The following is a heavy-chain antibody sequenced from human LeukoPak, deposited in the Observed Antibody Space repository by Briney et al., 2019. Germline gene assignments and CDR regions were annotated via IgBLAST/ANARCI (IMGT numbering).Heavy chain of an antibody. CDR3: ARDLGLRGYSYGYEVSWSDP. V-gene: IGHV4-59*01. D-gene: IGHD5-18*01. J-gene: IGHJ5*02. Sequence: SETLSLTCTVSGGSISSYYWSWIRQPPGKGLEWIGYIYYSGSTNYNPSLKSRVTISVDTSKNQFSLKLSSVTAADTAVYYCARDLGLRGYSYGYEVSWSDPWGQGTLVTVSS. CDR1: GGSISSYY. CDR2: IYYSGST.